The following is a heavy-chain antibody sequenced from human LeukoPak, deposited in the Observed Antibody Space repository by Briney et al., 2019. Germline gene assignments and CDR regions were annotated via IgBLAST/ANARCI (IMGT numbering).Heavy chain of an antibody. Sequence: GGSLRLSCTASGFTFGDYPMYWVRQVPGKGLEWVSLITWDGGTTYYADSVKGRFTVSRDNSKNSLYLQMNNLRTEDTAFYYCAKDICTRTSCHYYFDSWGQRTLVTVSS. CDR2: ITWDGGTT. D-gene: IGHD2-2*01. V-gene: IGHV3-43*01. CDR1: GFTFGDYP. J-gene: IGHJ4*02. CDR3: AKDICTRTSCHYYFDS.